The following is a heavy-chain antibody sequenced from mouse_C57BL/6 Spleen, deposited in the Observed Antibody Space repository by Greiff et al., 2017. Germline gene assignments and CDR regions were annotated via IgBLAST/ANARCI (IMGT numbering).Heavy chain of an antibody. CDR3: ATGAVVFHLDY. J-gene: IGHJ4*01. Sequence: QVQLQQPGTELVKPGASVKLSCKASGYTFTSYWMHWVKQRPGQGLEWIGNISPSNGGTNYNEKFKGKATLTVDKSSNTAYMQLSRLTSEDTAVYYCATGAVVFHLDYWGQGTTVTVSS. V-gene: IGHV1-53*01. CDR1: GYTFTSYW. D-gene: IGHD3-3*01. CDR2: ISPSNGGT.